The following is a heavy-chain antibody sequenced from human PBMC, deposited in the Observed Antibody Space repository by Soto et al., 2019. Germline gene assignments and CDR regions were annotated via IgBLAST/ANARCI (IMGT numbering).Heavy chain of an antibody. CDR1: GYTFTNYY. CDR3: ARAVGSCSGGSCYYNWFDP. Sequence: ASVKVSCKASGYTFTNYYMHWVRQAPGQGLEWIGIINPSGGSTSYAQKFQGRVTMTRDTSTSTVYMELSSLSSEDTAVYYFARAVGSCSGGSCYYNWFDPWGQGTLVTVSS. CDR2: INPSGGST. D-gene: IGHD2-15*01. V-gene: IGHV1-46*01. J-gene: IGHJ5*02.